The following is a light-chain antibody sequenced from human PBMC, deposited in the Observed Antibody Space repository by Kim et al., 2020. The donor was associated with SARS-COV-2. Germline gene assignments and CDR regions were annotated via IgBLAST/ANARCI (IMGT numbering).Light chain of an antibody. CDR2: STS. CDR3: LLYYDDAWV. Sequence: PGGTVTLACASTAGAVTSVYYPHWCQQKPGQAPRTLIYSTSNKPSWTPARFSGSLLGGKAALTLSGVQPEDEAEYYCLLYYDDAWVFGGGTQLTVL. V-gene: IGLV7-43*01. J-gene: IGLJ3*02. CDR1: AGAVTSVYY.